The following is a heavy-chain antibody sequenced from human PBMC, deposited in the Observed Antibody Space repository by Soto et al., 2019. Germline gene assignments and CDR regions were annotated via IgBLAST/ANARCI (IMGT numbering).Heavy chain of an antibody. CDR1: GDSVSSNSAA. D-gene: IGHD6-13*01. CDR3: ARESIAGWYYYYGMDV. V-gene: IGHV6-1*01. CDR2: TYYRSRWYN. J-gene: IGHJ6*02. Sequence: SQTLSLTCVISGDSVSSNSAAWNWIRQSPSRGLEWLGRTYYRSRWYNDYAVSVRSRITVNADTSKNQFSLHLNSVTPEDTAVYYCARESIAGWYYYYGMDVWGQGTTVTVSS.